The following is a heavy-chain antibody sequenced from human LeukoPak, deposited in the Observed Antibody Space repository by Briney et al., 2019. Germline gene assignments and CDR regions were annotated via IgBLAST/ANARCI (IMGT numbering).Heavy chain of an antibody. CDR3: ATDMRSSGYPYAFDI. J-gene: IGHJ3*02. Sequence: GAPVKASCKVSGYTLTELSMHWVRQAPGKGLEWMGGFDPEDGETIYAQKFQGRVTMTEDTSTDTAYMELSSLRSEDTAVYYCATDMRSSGYPYAFDIWGQGTMVTVSS. D-gene: IGHD3-22*01. CDR1: GYTLTELS. CDR2: FDPEDGET. V-gene: IGHV1-24*01.